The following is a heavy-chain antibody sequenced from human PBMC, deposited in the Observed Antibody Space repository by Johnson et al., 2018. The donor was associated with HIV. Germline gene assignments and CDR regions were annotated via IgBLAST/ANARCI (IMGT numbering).Heavy chain of an antibody. D-gene: IGHD4-17*01. J-gene: IGHJ3*02. CDR1: GFTFSDYY. V-gene: IGHV3-11*01. CDR2: ISSSGSTI. Sequence: VQLVESGGGLVKPGGSLRLSCAASGFTFSDYYMSWIRQAPGQGLEWVSYISSSGSTIYYADSVKGRFTISRANAKNSLYLQVNSLRAEDTAVYYCARESNGDYVAFDIWGQGTMVTVSS. CDR3: ARESNGDYVAFDI.